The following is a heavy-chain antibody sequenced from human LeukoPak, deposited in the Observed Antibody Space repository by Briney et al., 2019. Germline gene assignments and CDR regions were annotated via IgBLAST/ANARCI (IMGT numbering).Heavy chain of an antibody. CDR1: GYTFTGYY. J-gene: IGHJ4*02. Sequence: ASVTVSCKASGYTFTGYYMHWVRQAPGQGLEWMGWINPNSGGTNYAQKFQGRVTMTRDTSISTAYMELSRLRSDDTAVYYCAREVDCGGDCYSGNDYWGQGTLVTVSS. CDR3: AREVDCGGDCYSGNDY. V-gene: IGHV1-2*02. D-gene: IGHD2-21*02. CDR2: INPNSGGT.